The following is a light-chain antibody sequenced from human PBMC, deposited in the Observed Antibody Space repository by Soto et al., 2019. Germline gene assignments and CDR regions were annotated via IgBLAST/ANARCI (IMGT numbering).Light chain of an antibody. Sequence: QSVLTQPPSASGSPGQSVTISCTGTSSDIGGYNSVSWYQQHPGKAPKLMIYEVNKRPLGVPERFSGSKSGNTASLTVSGLQADDEADYYRSSSAGTNSFVLFGGGTKLTVL. CDR1: SSDIGGYNS. CDR3: SSSAGTNSFVL. J-gene: IGLJ3*02. V-gene: IGLV2-8*01. CDR2: EVN.